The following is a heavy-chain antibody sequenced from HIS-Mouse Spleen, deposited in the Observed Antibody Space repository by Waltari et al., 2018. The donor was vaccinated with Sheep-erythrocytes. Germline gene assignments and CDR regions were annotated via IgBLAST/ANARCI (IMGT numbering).Heavy chain of an antibody. Sequence: QVQLQQWGAGLLKPSETLSLTCAVYGGSFSGYYWSWIRQPPGKGLEWSGEIKHSGSTNYNPSLKSGVTISVDTSKNQFSLKLSSVTAADTAVYYCARAWGSDAFDIWGQGTMVTVSS. CDR3: ARAWGSDAFDI. CDR2: IKHSGST. CDR1: GGSFSGYY. D-gene: IGHD7-27*01. V-gene: IGHV4-34*01. J-gene: IGHJ3*02.